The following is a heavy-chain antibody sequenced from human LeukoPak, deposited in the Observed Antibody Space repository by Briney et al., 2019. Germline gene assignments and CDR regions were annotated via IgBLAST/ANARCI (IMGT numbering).Heavy chain of an antibody. D-gene: IGHD6-13*01. V-gene: IGHV4-34*01. CDR3: VRGYSSSWYKARGAFDI. CDR1: GGSFSGYY. J-gene: IGHJ3*02. Sequence: KPSETLSLTCAVYGGSFSGYYWSWIRQPPGKGLEWIGEINHSGSTNYNPSLKSRVTISVDTSKNQFSLKLSSVTAADTAVYYCVRGYSSSWYKARGAFDIWGQGTMVTVSS. CDR2: INHSGST.